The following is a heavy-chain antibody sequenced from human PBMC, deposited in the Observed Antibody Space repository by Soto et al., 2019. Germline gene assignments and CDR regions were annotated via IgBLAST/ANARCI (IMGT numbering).Heavy chain of an antibody. CDR3: AREKQLDTSSWFDP. V-gene: IGHV4-30-4*01. CDR2: IYYSGST. D-gene: IGHD6-6*01. CDR1: GGSISSRDYY. Sequence: SETLSLTCTVSGGSISSRDYYWSWIRQPPGKGLEWIGYIYYSGSTYYNPSLKSRVTISVDTSKNQFSLKLSSVTAADTAVYYCAREKQLDTSSWFDPWGQGTLVTVSS. J-gene: IGHJ5*02.